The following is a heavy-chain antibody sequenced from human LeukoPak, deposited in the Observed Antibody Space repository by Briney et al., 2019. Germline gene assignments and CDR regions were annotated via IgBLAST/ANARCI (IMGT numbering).Heavy chain of an antibody. CDR2: ISGSGGST. D-gene: IGHD4-23*01. CDR3: ARDPVDVHGMDV. J-gene: IGHJ6*02. Sequence: GGSLRLSCAASGFTFANYAMSWVRQGPGKGLEWVSTISGSGGSTYYADSVKGRFTVSRDNAKNSLYLQMNSLRAEDTALYYCARDPVDVHGMDVWGQGTTVTVSS. CDR1: GFTFANYA. V-gene: IGHV3-23*01.